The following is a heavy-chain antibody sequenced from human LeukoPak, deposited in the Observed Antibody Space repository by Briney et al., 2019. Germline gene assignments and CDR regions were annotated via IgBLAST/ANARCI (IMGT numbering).Heavy chain of an antibody. CDR1: GYTFTSSG. Sequence: ASVKVSCKAFGYTFTSSGISWVRQAPGQGLEWMGWISAYNGNTNYAQKLQGRVTMTTDTSTSTAYMELRSLRSDDTAVYYCAMYLRDGHPGGYWGQGTLVTVSS. J-gene: IGHJ4*02. V-gene: IGHV1-18*01. CDR2: ISAYNGNT. CDR3: AMYLRDGHPGGY. D-gene: IGHD5-24*01.